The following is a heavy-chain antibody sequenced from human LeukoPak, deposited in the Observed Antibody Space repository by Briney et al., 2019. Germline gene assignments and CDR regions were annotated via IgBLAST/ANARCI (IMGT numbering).Heavy chain of an antibody. J-gene: IGHJ4*02. V-gene: IGHV3-23*01. D-gene: IGHD2-2*01. CDR2: ISGSGGST. CDR1: GFNFNSYT. Sequence: TGGSLRLSCAPSGFNFNSYTINWVRPAPAKGLEWVSAISGSGGSTYYPASAKGRFTISRDSAKNTLYLQMNSLRAEDTAVYYCAKDGEIVVVPAAMRALNFGFDYWGQGTLVAVSS. CDR3: AKDGEIVVVPAAMRALNFGFDY.